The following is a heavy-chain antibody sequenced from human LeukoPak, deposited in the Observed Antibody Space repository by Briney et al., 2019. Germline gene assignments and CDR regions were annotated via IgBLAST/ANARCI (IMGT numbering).Heavy chain of an antibody. Sequence: GGSLRLSCAASGFTFSDYYMSWIRQAPGKGLEWVSYISSSGSTIYYADSVKGRFTISRDNAKNSLYLQMNSLRAEDTAVYYCARDSPDIVVVVAARGGWFDPWGQGTLVTVSS. CDR2: ISSSGSTI. CDR3: ARDSPDIVVVVAARGGWFDP. J-gene: IGHJ5*02. D-gene: IGHD2-15*01. CDR1: GFTFSDYY. V-gene: IGHV3-11*01.